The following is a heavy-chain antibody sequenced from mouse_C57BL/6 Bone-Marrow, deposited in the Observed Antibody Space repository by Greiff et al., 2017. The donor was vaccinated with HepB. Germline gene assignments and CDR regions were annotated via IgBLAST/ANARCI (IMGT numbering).Heavy chain of an antibody. Sequence: EVQRVESGPSLVRPSQTLSLTCTVTGFSINSDCYWIWIRQFPGNKLEYIGYTFYSGITYYNPSLESRTYITRDTSKNQFSLKLSSVTTEDTATYYCASGSSYAMDYWGQGTSVTVSS. CDR2: TFYSGIT. V-gene: IGHV3-3*01. CDR1: GFSINSDCY. D-gene: IGHD1-1*01. J-gene: IGHJ4*01. CDR3: ASGSSYAMDY.